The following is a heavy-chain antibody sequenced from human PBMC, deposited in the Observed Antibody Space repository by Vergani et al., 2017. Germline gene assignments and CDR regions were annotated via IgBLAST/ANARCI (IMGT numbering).Heavy chain of an antibody. J-gene: IGHJ6*02. CDR1: AGSISSSSYY. CDR3: PSPQGYDDSSGDRDYYYYGMDV. Sequence: QLQLQESGPGLVKPSETLSLTCTVSAGSISSSSYYWGWIRQPPGKGLEWIGSIYYSGSTYYNPALKSRVPVSVDTSKNQFALMLGAVTAADTAMYYCPSPQGYDDSSGDRDYYYYGMDVWGQGTTVTVSS. V-gene: IGHV4-39*07. D-gene: IGHD3-22*01. CDR2: IYYSGST.